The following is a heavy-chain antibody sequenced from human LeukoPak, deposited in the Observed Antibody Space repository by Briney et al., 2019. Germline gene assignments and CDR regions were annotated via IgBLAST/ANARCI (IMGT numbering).Heavy chain of an antibody. Sequence: SETLSLTCTVSGGSISSGSYYWSWIRQPAGKGLEWIGRIYTSGSTNYNPSLKSRVTISVDTSKNQFSLKLSSVTAADTAVYYCARGVWGRWFDPWGQGTLVTVSS. CDR3: ARGVWGRWFDP. V-gene: IGHV4-61*02. CDR1: GGSISSGSYY. D-gene: IGHD3-16*01. J-gene: IGHJ5*02. CDR2: IYTSGST.